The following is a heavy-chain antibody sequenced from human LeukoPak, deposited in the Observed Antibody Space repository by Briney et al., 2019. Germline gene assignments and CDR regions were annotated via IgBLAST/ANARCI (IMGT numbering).Heavy chain of an antibody. CDR2: IIPIFGTA. CDR1: GGTFSSYA. D-gene: IGHD3-10*01. J-gene: IGHJ4*02. CDR3: AREGYGSGSHYTFDY. V-gene: IGHV1-69*13. Sequence: SVKVSCKASGGTFSSYAISWVRQAPGQGLEWMGGIIPIFGTANYAQKFQGRVTITADESTSTAYMELSSLRSEDTAVYYCAREGYGSGSHYTFDYWGQGTLVTVSS.